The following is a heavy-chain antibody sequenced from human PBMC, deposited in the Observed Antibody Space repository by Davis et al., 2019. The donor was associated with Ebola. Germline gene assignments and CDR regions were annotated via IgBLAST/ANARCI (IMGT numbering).Heavy chain of an antibody. J-gene: IGHJ6*03. V-gene: IGHV4-59*12. CDR3: ARDRGVPAAIPVGYYYYYYMDV. CDR1: GGSISSYY. D-gene: IGHD2-2*02. Sequence: PSETLSLTCTVSGGSISSYYWSWIRQPPGKGLEWIGYIYYSGSTYYNPSLKSRVTISVDTSKNQFSLKLSSVTAADTAVYYCARDRGVPAAIPVGYYYYYYMDVWGKGTTVTVSS. CDR2: IYYSGST.